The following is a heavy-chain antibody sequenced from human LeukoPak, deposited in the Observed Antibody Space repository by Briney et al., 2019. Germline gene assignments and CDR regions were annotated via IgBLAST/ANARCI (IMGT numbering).Heavy chain of an antibody. J-gene: IGHJ6*03. Sequence: GASVKVSCKASGYTFTSYDINWVRQATGQGLEWMGWMNPNSGNTGYAQKFQGRVTMTRDTSTSTVYIELSSLRSEDTAVYYCAREYGYCSGGSCLQYYYYYYMDVWGKGTTVTISS. V-gene: IGHV1-8*02. CDR1: GYTFTSYD. D-gene: IGHD2-15*01. CDR3: AREYGYCSGGSCLQYYYYYYMDV. CDR2: MNPNSGNT.